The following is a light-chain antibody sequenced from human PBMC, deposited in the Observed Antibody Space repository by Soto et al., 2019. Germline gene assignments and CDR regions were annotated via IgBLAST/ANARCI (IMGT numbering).Light chain of an antibody. Sequence: EIVLTQSPGTLSLSPGERATLSCRASQSVSSSYLAWYQQKPGQAPRLLIYTASSRATGIPERFSGSGSGTDFTLTISRLEPEDFAVYYCQQYGDSPQTFGQGTKVDIK. CDR1: QSVSSSY. CDR2: TAS. J-gene: IGKJ1*01. V-gene: IGKV3-20*01. CDR3: QQYGDSPQT.